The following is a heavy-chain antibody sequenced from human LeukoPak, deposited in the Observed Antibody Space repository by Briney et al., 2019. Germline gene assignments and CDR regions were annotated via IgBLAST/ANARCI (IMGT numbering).Heavy chain of an antibody. V-gene: IGHV3-53*01. CDR2: TYSGGSS. D-gene: IGHD1-14*01. CDR1: GFTVTTNY. CDR3: ARIPGTGTSSWFDS. Sequence: GGSLRLSCAASGFTVTTNYMSWVRQAPGNGLEWVSVTYSGGSSYYADSVKGRFTVSRDISKNTVYLQMSSLRTEDTALYYCARIPGTGTSSWFDSWGQGTPVTVSS. J-gene: IGHJ5*01.